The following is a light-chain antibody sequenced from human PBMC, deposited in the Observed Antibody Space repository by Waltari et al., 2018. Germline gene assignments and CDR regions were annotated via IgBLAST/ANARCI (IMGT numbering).Light chain of an antibody. CDR1: QSLLHSNGNTY. J-gene: IGKJ1*01. CDR2: KVT. Sequence: DIVMTQTPLSLPVTPGEPASISCRSSQSLLHSNGNTYLHWYLQKPGQSPRLLIYKVTHRESGGPDRFSGSGSCTDFTLKIRRVAPEDVCFYYCLQSTKDPWTFGQGTQVEIK. V-gene: IGKV2D-29*02. CDR3: LQSTKDPWT.